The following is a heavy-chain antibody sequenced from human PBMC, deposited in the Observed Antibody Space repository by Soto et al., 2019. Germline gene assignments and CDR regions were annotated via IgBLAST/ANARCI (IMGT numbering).Heavy chain of an antibody. CDR1: SGSISSSNW. Sequence: QVQLQESGPGLVKPSGTLSLTCAVSSGSISSSNWWSWVRQPPGKGLEWIGEIYHSGSTNYNPSLKSRDTRSVDKSKNQYSLKLSSVTAADTAVYYCARDRGRQRAGFDYWGQGTLVTVSS. CDR3: ARDRGRQRAGFDY. V-gene: IGHV4-4*02. CDR2: IYHSGST. J-gene: IGHJ4*02. D-gene: IGHD3-10*01.